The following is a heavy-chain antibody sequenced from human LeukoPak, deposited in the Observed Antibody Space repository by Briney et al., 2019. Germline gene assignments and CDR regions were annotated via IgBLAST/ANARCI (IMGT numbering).Heavy chain of an antibody. D-gene: IGHD5-24*01. V-gene: IGHV3-15*01. Sequence: GGSLRLSCAVSGFNFDIAWMNWVRQAPGEGLEWVGRIKSKSDGAATDCAAPVRGRFTISIDDSKNTLNLQMNSLKTEDTGVYYCVSRDAYKPRYYMDVWGKGTTVTVSS. CDR3: VSRDAYKPRYYMDV. CDR1: GFNFDIAW. J-gene: IGHJ6*03. CDR2: IKSKSDGAAT.